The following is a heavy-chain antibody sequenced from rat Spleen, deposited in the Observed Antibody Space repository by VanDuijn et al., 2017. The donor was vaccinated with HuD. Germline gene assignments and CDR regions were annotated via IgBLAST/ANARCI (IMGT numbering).Heavy chain of an antibody. J-gene: IGHJ4*01. CDR1: GFSLTDYS. V-gene: IGHV2S63*01. Sequence: EVQLKESGPGLVQPSQTLSLTCTVSGFSLTDYSVHWVRQPPGKGLEWMGVMWTGGSTDYNSALKSRLSISRDTSKSQVFLKMNSLQTEDTAIYFCTRELPTDSGDRWYVMDAWGQGASVTVSS. CDR3: TRELPTDSGDRWYVMDA. CDR2: MWTGGST. D-gene: IGHD1-1*01.